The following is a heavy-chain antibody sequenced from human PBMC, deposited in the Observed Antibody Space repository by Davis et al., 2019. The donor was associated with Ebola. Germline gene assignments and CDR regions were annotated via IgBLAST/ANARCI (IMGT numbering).Heavy chain of an antibody. CDR1: GFTFSSYA. CDR2: ISYDGRYK. J-gene: IGHJ3*02. Sequence: PGGSLRLSCAASGFTFSSYAMHWVRQAPGKGLEWVAVISYDGRYKYYADSVKGRFTISRDNSKNTLYLQMNSLRAEDTAVYYCARGNIEMVPAAPYIWGQGTMVTVSS. V-gene: IGHV3-30*04. D-gene: IGHD2-15*01. CDR3: ARGNIEMVPAAPYI.